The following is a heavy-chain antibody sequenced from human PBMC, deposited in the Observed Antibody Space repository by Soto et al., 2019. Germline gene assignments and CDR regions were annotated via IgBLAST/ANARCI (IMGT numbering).Heavy chain of an antibody. CDR1: CYTFTSYG. D-gene: IGHD2-8*01. V-gene: IGHV1-18*01. CDR3: ARGVLTVNYEHNWLGP. CDR2: ISAYNGNT. Sequence: ASVKVSCEASCYTFTSYGICWVRQAPGKGLEWMGWISAYNGNTNYAQKFQGRVTMTTNTSISTAYMELSSLISEDTAVYYCARGVLTVNYEHNWLGPWGQGTRVTVS. J-gene: IGHJ5*02.